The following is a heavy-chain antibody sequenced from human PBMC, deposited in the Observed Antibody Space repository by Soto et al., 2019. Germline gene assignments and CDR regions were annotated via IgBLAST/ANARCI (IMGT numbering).Heavy chain of an antibody. Sequence: QVQLVESGGGVVQPGRSLRLSCAASGFTFSSYAMHWVRQAPGKGLEWVAVISYDGSNKYYADSVKGRFTISRDNSKNTLYLQMNSLRAEETAVYYCARGNDRYYYGMDVWGQGTTVTVSS. CDR2: ISYDGSNK. CDR1: GFTFSSYA. V-gene: IGHV3-30-3*01. J-gene: IGHJ6*02. CDR3: ARGNDRYYYGMDV. D-gene: IGHD1-1*01.